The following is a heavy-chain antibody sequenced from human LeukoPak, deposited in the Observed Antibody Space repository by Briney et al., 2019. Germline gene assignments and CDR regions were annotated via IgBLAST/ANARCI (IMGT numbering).Heavy chain of an antibody. CDR3: ARRTGYGYGLDC. CDR1: GLTVSNND. Sequence: GGSLRLSSAASGLTVSNNDVSWVRQAPGKGLEWVSVIDIRGDTYYAETVKGRFTISRDKSKNTVSLQMDSLRAEDTAVYFCARRTGYGYGLDCWGQGTLVTVSS. V-gene: IGHV3-53*01. CDR2: IDIRGDT. D-gene: IGHD5-18*01. J-gene: IGHJ4*02.